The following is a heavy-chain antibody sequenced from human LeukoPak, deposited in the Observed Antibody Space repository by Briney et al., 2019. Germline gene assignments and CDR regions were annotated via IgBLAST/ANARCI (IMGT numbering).Heavy chain of an antibody. CDR2: IPEVGSEK. CDR3: ARDTSRVYRSTWSKLGYFDY. D-gene: IGHD6-13*01. J-gene: IGHJ4*02. V-gene: IGHV3-7*03. Sequence: CWAASGFSISYYMIRWVRPAPGGVLEWVGIIPEVGSEKYSVESVGGRFIIASDNARNAQYLLINSLRAEDTAVYYCARDTSRVYRSTWSKLGYFDYWGQGTLVTVSS. CDR1: GFSISYYM.